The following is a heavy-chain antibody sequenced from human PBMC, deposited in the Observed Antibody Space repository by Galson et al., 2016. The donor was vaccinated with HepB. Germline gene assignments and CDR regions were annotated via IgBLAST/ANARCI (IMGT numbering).Heavy chain of an antibody. V-gene: IGHV4-39*01. CDR1: GGSISSSRHY. Sequence: LSLTCAVSGGSISSSRHYWGWIRQPPGKGLEWIASMYYSGSTYYNPSLKSRVTISVDTSKNRLSLELSSVTAADTAMYYCARHDYGDFLFDYWGQGTLVIVSS. CDR3: ARHDYGDFLFDY. J-gene: IGHJ4*02. CDR2: MYYSGST. D-gene: IGHD4-17*01.